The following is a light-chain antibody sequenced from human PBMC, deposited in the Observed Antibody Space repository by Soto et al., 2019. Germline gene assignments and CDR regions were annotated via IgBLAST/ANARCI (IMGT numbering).Light chain of an antibody. V-gene: IGLV2-23*02. CDR1: SSDVGSHNF. CDR2: EVT. Sequence: QSDLTQPASVSGSPGQSITISCTGTSSDVGSHNFVSWYQQRPGKAPKLMIFEVTKRPSGVSSRFSASKSGNTASLTISGVQAEDEADYYCCSYAGTTTWVFGGGTKLTVL. J-gene: IGLJ2*01. CDR3: CSYAGTTTWV.